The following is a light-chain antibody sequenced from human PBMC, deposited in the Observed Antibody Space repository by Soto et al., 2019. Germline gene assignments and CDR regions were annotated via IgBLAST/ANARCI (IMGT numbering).Light chain of an antibody. Sequence: EIVMTQSPATLSVSPGERATLSCRASQSVSSNLAWYQQKPGQAPRLLIYGASTRATGIPARFSGSGSGTEFTLTISSLQSEDCAVYYCQQHNNWPPITFGQGTRLDIK. J-gene: IGKJ5*01. CDR3: QQHNNWPPIT. CDR1: QSVSSN. V-gene: IGKV3-15*01. CDR2: GAS.